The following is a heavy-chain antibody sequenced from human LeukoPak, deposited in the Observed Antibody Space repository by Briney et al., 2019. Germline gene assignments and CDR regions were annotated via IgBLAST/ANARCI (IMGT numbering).Heavy chain of an antibody. CDR1: GGSISSGDFY. V-gene: IGHV4-30-4*01. CDR3: ARQTRLHIRPLDY. CDR2: IYNSGST. J-gene: IGHJ4*02. Sequence: SETLSLTCTVSGGSISSGDFYWSWIRQPPGKGLEWIGYIYNSGSTYYRPSLKSRLTISVDTSKNQFSLKLSSVTAADTAVYYCARQTRLHIRPLDYWGQGTLVTVSS. D-gene: IGHD4-11*01.